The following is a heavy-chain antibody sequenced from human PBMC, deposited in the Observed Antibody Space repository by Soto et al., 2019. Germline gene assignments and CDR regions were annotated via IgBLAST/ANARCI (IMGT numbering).Heavy chain of an antibody. V-gene: IGHV3-30*03. D-gene: IGHD2-15*01. CDR2: ISYDGSNK. Sequence: GGSLRLSCAASGFTFSNAWMSWVRQAPGKGLEWVAVISYDGSNKYYADSVKGRFTISRDNSKNTLYLQMNSLRAEDTAVYYCATWRAAYNWFDPWGQGTLVTVSS. CDR1: GFTFSNAW. CDR3: ATWRAAYNWFDP. J-gene: IGHJ5*02.